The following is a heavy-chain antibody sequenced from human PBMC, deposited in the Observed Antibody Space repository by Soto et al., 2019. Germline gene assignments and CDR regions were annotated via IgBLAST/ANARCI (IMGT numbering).Heavy chain of an antibody. V-gene: IGHV3-7*01. J-gene: IGHJ5*02. CDR3: ARVCYDDFWSGYYLDTHNWFDP. CDR2: IKQDGSEK. D-gene: IGHD3-3*01. Sequence: GGSLRLSCAASGFTFSSYWMSWVHQAPGKGLEWVANIKQDGSEKYYVDSVKGRFTISRDNAKNSLYLQMNSLRAEDTAVYYCARVCYDDFWSGYYLDTHNWFDPWGQGTLVTVSS. CDR1: GFTFSSYW.